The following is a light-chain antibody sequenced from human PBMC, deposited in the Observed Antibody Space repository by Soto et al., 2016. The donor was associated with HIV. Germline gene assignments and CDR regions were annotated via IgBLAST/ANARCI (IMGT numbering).Light chain of an antibody. CDR3: MQGTHWPPIT. V-gene: IGKV2-30*02. CDR1: QSLVHSDGNIY. J-gene: IGKJ5*01. CDR2: KFS. Sequence: DVVMTQSPLSLPVTLGQPASISCRSSQSLVHSDGNIYLNWLQQRPGQSPRRLIYKFSNRDSGVPDRFSGSGSGTNFTLKISRVEAEDVGVYYCMQGTHWPPITFGQGTRLEIK.